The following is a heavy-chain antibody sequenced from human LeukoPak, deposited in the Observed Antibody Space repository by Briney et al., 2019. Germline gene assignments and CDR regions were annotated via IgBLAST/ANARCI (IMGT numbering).Heavy chain of an antibody. CDR3: AKGEVYSSSPNDY. J-gene: IGHJ4*02. CDR1: GFTFSSYS. Sequence: GGSLRLSCAASGFTFSSYSMNWVRQAPGKGLEWVSAISGSGGSTYYADSVKGRFTISRDNSKNTLYLQMNSLRAEDTAVYYCAKGEVYSSSPNDYWGQGTLVTVSS. V-gene: IGHV3-23*01. D-gene: IGHD6-6*01. CDR2: ISGSGGST.